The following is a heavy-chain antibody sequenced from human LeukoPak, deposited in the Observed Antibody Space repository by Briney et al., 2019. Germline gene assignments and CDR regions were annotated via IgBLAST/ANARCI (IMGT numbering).Heavy chain of an antibody. Sequence: SETLSLTCTVSGGSISNNNCYWAWIRQPPGKGLECIGSIYYSGSPYYNPSLKSRVTISVDTSKNQFSLRLSSVTAADTAVYYCATWRTAKTGFDYWGQGTLVTVSS. V-gene: IGHV4-39*01. D-gene: IGHD1-1*01. CDR1: GGSISNNNCY. CDR3: ATWRTAKTGFDY. CDR2: IYYSGSP. J-gene: IGHJ4*02.